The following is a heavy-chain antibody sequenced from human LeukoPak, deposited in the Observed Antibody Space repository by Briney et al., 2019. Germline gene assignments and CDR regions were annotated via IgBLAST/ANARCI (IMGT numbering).Heavy chain of an antibody. Sequence: QPGGSLRLSCAASGFTFSSYGMHWVRQAPGKGLEWVAVIWYDGSNKYYADSVKGRFTISRDNSKNTLYLQMNSLRAEDTAVYYCARDGEAEAAAGNDFDYWGQGTLVTVSS. CDR2: IWYDGSNK. J-gene: IGHJ4*02. CDR3: ARDGEAEAAAGNDFDY. D-gene: IGHD6-13*01. CDR1: GFTFSSYG. V-gene: IGHV3-33*01.